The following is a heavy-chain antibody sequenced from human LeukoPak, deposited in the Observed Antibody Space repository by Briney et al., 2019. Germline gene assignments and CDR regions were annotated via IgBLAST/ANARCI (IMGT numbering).Heavy chain of an antibody. CDR1: GYTFTNYG. J-gene: IGHJ6*03. CDR2: INAYNGDT. Sequence: ASVKVSCKATGYTFTNYGVSWVRQAPGQGLEWMGWINAYNGDTHYAQNLQGRLTMTTDTSTSMAFMELRSLRPDDTAVYFCARWGLVAPGTYYYYYMDVWGRGTTVTVSS. CDR3: ARWGLVAPGTYYYYYMDV. D-gene: IGHD2-2*01. V-gene: IGHV1-18*01.